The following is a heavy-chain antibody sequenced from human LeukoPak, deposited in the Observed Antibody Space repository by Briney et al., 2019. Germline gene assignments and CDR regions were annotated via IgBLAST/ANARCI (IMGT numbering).Heavy chain of an antibody. Sequence: SETLSLTCAVYGGSFSGFHWSWIRQPPGKGLEWIGEIHRDGSTNCNPSLKTRVSISVDTSKNQFSLSLSSVTAADTAMYYCARGRYQEWPTSDYWGQGALVTVSS. V-gene: IGHV4-34*01. CDR3: ARGRYQEWPTSDY. J-gene: IGHJ4*02. CDR2: IHRDGST. D-gene: IGHD3-3*01. CDR1: GGSFSGFH.